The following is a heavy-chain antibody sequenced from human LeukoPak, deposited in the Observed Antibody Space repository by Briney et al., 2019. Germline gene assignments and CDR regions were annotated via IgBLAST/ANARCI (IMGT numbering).Heavy chain of an antibody. CDR1: GFTFSNYW. Sequence: GGSLRLSCAASGFTFSNYWMSWARQAPGKGLEWVANIKQDGSEKYYVDSVKGRFTISRDNAKNSLYLQMNSLRAEDTAIYYCATAAKTYDYWGQGTLVTVSS. V-gene: IGHV3-7*01. CDR3: ATAAKTYDY. J-gene: IGHJ4*02. CDR2: IKQDGSEK.